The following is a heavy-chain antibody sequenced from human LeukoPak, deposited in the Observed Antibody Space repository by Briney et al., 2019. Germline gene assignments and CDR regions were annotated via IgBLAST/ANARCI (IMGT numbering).Heavy chain of an antibody. Sequence: TGGSLRLSCAASGFTLSSYAMHWVRQAPGKGLEWVAVISYDGSNKYYADSVKGRFTISRDNSKNTLYLQMNSLRAEDTAVYYCARTGTGNYFDYWGQGTLVTVSS. D-gene: IGHD3-10*01. V-gene: IGHV3-30-3*01. J-gene: IGHJ4*02. CDR3: ARTGTGNYFDY. CDR2: ISYDGSNK. CDR1: GFTLSSYA.